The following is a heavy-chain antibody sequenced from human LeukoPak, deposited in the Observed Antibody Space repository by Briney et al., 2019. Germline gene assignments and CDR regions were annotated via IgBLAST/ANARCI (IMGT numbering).Heavy chain of an antibody. J-gene: IGHJ4*02. V-gene: IGHV4-59*01. CDR2: IYYSGST. D-gene: IGHD6-19*01. Sequence: SETLSLTCTVSSDSISSDYWSWIRQPPGKGLEWIGYIYYSGSTNYNPSLKSRVTISVDTSKNQFSLKLSSVTAADTAVYYCARVGAVADHFDYWGQGTLVTVSS. CDR1: SDSISSDY. CDR3: ARVGAVADHFDY.